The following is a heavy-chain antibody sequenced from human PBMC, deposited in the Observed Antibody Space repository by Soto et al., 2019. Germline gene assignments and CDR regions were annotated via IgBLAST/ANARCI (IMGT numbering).Heavy chain of an antibody. CDR3: ARSTMVRGVIINYYGMDV. Sequence: PSETLSLTCTVSGGSISSYYWSWIRQPPGKGLEWIGYIYYRGSTNYNPSLKSRVTISVDTSKNQFSLKLSSVTAADTAVYYCARSTMVRGVIINYYGMDVWGQGTTVTVSS. V-gene: IGHV4-59*01. D-gene: IGHD3-10*01. J-gene: IGHJ6*02. CDR2: IYYRGST. CDR1: GGSISSYY.